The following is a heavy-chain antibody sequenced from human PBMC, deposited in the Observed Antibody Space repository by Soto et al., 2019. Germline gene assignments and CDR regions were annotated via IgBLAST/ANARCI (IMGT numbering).Heavy chain of an antibody. CDR1: GFTLSDHY. Sequence: EVQLVESGGGVVQPGGSLRLSCAASGFTLSDHYMDWVRQAPGQGLEWVARSRNKDHSYSREYAASVKGRFTISRDDSKNSLYLQRSSLQAEDTAVYYCVRSHWSFDYWGQGNVVTVSS. J-gene: IGHJ4*02. CDR2: SRNKDHSYSR. V-gene: IGHV3-72*01. CDR3: VRSHWSFDY. D-gene: IGHD2-8*02.